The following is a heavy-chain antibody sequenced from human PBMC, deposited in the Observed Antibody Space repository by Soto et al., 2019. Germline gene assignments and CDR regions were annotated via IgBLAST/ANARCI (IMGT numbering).Heavy chain of an antibody. V-gene: IGHV3-74*01. CDR2: IKSDGIST. J-gene: IGHJ1*01. D-gene: IGHD1-1*01. CDR1: GFTFRNYW. Sequence: PGGSLRLSCAASGFTFRNYWMHWVRQVPWKGLVWASRIKSDGISTSYADSVRGRFTISRDNAKNTLYLQMNSLRADDTAVYYCASRNDGLFQYFGPGTLVPVSP. CDR3: ASRNDGLFQY.